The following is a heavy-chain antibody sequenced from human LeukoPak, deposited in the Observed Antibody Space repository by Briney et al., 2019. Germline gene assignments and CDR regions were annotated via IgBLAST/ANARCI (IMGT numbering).Heavy chain of an antibody. Sequence: SQTLSPTCAVYGGSFSGYYWSWIRQPPGKGLEWIGAINHSGSTNYNPSLKSRVTISVDTSKNQFSLKLSSVTAADTAVYYCAHGVAATVVTPGPIYYYGMDVWGQGTTVTVSS. J-gene: IGHJ6*02. CDR1: GGSFSGYY. V-gene: IGHV4-34*01. CDR2: INHSGST. CDR3: AHGVAATVVTPGPIYYYGMDV. D-gene: IGHD4-23*01.